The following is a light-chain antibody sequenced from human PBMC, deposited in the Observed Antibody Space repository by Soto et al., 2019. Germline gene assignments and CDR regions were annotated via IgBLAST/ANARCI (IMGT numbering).Light chain of an antibody. CDR3: HPYGRSPPT. J-gene: IGKJ2*01. V-gene: IGKV3-20*01. Sequence: EIVLTQSPGTLSLSPGERATLSCRASQSVSSNYLGWYQQRPGQAPMLLIYGASSRATGIPDKFSGSGSGTDFALTITRLKPQDCAAYSCHPYGRSPPTCGQGTKLEIK. CDR1: QSVSSNY. CDR2: GAS.